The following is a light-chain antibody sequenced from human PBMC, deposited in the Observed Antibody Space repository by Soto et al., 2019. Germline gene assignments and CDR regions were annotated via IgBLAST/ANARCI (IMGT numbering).Light chain of an antibody. V-gene: IGKV3-15*01. J-gene: IGKJ1*01. Sequence: EIVMTQSPATLSVSPGERATLSCMASQRVSSNLACYQQKPGQAPRPLIYGASTRATGIPARFSGSGSGKECTLTISILRYEDFAVYYCQQYNNWPPWKFGQGTKVEIK. CDR1: QRVSSN. CDR2: GAS. CDR3: QQYNNWPPWK.